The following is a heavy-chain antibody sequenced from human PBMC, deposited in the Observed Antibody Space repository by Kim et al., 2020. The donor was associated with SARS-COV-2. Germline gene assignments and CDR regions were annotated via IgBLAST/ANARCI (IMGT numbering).Heavy chain of an antibody. CDR3: SRHTEYCDYDGY. CDR2: IRSKFNGYAT. J-gene: IGHJ4*02. Sequence: GGSLRLSCVASGFTVSGSAIHWVRQASGKGLEWVGGIRSKFNGYATAFAESVRGRFTISRDNSKNAAYLQMDSLKTEDTAEYYCSRHTEYCDYDGYCGQG. CDR1: GFTVSGSA. D-gene: IGHD2-8*02. V-gene: IGHV3-73*01.